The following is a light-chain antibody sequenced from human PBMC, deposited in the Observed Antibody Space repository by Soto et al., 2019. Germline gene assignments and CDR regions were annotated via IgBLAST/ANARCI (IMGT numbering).Light chain of an antibody. CDR3: QQYLKLPLT. CDR1: QNVNNY. V-gene: IGKV3-20*01. CDR2: GAS. J-gene: IGKJ3*01. Sequence: EIVLTQSPGTLSLSPGERATLSCRASQNVNNYLAWYQQKPGQAPRLLIYGASSRATGIADRFSGSGSGTDFTVTIGGLEPEDSAVYYCQQYLKLPLTFGPGTKVALK.